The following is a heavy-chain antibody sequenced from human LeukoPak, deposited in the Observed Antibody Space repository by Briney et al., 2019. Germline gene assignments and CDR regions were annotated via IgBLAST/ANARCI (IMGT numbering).Heavy chain of an antibody. Sequence: ASVKVSCKASGYTFTSYYMHWVRQAPGQGLEWMGIINPSGGSTSYAQKFQGRVTMTRDMSTSTVYMELSSLRSEDTAVYHCARAWADYYDSSGHFDYWGQGTLVTVSS. CDR1: GYTFTSYY. D-gene: IGHD3-22*01. CDR3: ARAWADYYDSSGHFDY. J-gene: IGHJ4*02. CDR2: INPSGGST. V-gene: IGHV1-46*01.